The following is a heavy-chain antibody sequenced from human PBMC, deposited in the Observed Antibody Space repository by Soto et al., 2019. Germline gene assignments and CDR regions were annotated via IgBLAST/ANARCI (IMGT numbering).Heavy chain of an antibody. V-gene: IGHV3-23*01. CDR1: GFTFSSYA. J-gene: IGHJ3*02. CDR2: ISGSGGST. D-gene: IGHD2-15*01. CDR3: AKDLGACSGGSCYYWGFDI. Sequence: EVQLLESGGGLVQPGGSLRLSCAASGFTFSSYAMSWVRQAPGKGLEWVSAISGSGGSTYYADSVKGRFTISRDNSKNTLYLQMNSLRAEDTAVYYCAKDLGACSGGSCYYWGFDIWGQGTMVTVSS.